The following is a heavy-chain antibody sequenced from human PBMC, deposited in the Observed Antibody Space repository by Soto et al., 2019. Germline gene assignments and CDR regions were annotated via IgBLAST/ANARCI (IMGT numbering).Heavy chain of an antibody. CDR1: GGSISSGDYY. CDR2: IYYSGST. V-gene: IGHV4-30-4*01. J-gene: IGHJ4*02. CDR3: ASSITYYYDSSGYALDY. Sequence: PSETLSLTCTVSGGSISSGDYYWSWIRQPPGKGLEWIGYIYYSGSTYYNPSLKSRVTISVDTSKNQFSLKLSSVTAADTAVYYCASSITYYYDSSGYALDYWGQGTLVTVSS. D-gene: IGHD3-22*01.